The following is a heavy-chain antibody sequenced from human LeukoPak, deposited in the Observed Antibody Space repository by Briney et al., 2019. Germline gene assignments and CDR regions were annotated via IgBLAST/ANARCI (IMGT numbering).Heavy chain of an antibody. D-gene: IGHD6-6*01. J-gene: IGHJ4*02. Sequence: SVKVSCKASGGTFSSYAISWVRQAPGQGLEWMGRIIPILGIANYAQKFQGRVTITADKSTSTAYMELSSLRSEDTAVYYCARDLYEYKSASFSGYWGQGTLVTVSS. CDR2: IIPILGIA. CDR1: GGTFSSYA. CDR3: ARDLYEYKSASFSGY. V-gene: IGHV1-69*04.